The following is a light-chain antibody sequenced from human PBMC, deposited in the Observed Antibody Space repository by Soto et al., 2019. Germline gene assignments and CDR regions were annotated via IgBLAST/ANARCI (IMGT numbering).Light chain of an antibody. Sequence: QSALTQPRSVSGSPGQSVAISCTGTNSDVGGSNYVSWYQQHPGKAPKLMIYDVRERPSGVPDRFSGSKSGNTASQTISGLQADDEADDYCCSYAGAYTLIFGGGTKLTV. J-gene: IGLJ2*01. CDR3: CSYAGAYTLI. CDR1: NSDVGGSNY. CDR2: DVR. V-gene: IGLV2-11*01.